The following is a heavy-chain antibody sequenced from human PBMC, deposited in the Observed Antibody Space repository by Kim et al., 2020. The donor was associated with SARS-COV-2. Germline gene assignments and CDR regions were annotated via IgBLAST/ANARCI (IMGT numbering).Heavy chain of an antibody. V-gene: IGHV3-7*01. CDR2: IKQDGSEK. CDR1: GFTFSSYC. CDR3: LSGGDILTGSS. Sequence: GGSLRLSCAASGFTFSSYCMHWVRQAPGKGLEWVANIKQDGSEKYYVDSVKGRFTISRDNAKNSLYLQMNSLRAEDTAVYYCLSGGDILTGSSWVQGTLVTVSS. D-gene: IGHD3-9*01. J-gene: IGHJ4*02.